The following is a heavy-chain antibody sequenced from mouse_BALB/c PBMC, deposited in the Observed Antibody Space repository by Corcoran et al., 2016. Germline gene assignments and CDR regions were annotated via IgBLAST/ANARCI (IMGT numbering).Heavy chain of an antibody. J-gene: IGHJ4*01. D-gene: IGHD2-3*01. CDR3: ASGDGYSYYAMDY. CDR2: ISCYNGAT. CDR1: GYSFTGYY. V-gene: IGHV1S34*01. Sequence: LVKTGASVKISCKASGYSFTGYYMHWVKQSHGKSLEWIGYISCYNGATSYNQKFKGKATFTVDTSSSTAYMQFNSLTSEDSAVYYWASGDGYSYYAMDYWGQGTSVTVSS.